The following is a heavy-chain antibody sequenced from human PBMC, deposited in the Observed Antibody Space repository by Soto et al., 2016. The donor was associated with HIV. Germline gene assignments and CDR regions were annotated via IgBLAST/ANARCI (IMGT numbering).Heavy chain of an antibody. V-gene: IGHV1-18*01. CDR1: GYTFTTYG. J-gene: IGHJ4*02. CDR2: ISAYNGNT. D-gene: IGHD3-10*01. CDR3: ARVDGLDYYASGRSRPRFGSFDY. Sequence: QVQLVQSGAEVRKPGASVRVSCKASGYTFTTYGISWVRQAPGQRPEWVGWISAYNGNTNYEQKVQGRVTMTTDTSTSTAYMELRSLRSDDTAVYYCARVDGLDYYASGRSRPRFGSFDYWGQGTLVTVPS.